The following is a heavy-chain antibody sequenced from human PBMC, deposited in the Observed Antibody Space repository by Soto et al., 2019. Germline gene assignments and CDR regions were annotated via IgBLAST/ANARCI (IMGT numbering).Heavy chain of an antibody. J-gene: IGHJ4*02. V-gene: IGHV3-30*18. CDR1: GFTFSSYG. D-gene: IGHD6-19*01. CDR2: ISYDGSNK. Sequence: QVQLVESGGGVVQPGRSLRLSCAASGFTFSSYGMHWVRQAPGKGLEWVAVISYDGSNKYYADSVKGRFTISRDNSKNPLYLQMNSLRAEDTAVYYCAKELGLAVAGTALDYWGQGTLVTVSS. CDR3: AKELGLAVAGTALDY.